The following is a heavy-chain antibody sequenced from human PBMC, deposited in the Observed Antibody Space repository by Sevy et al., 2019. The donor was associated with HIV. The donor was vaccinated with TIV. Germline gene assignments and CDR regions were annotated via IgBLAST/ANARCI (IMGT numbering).Heavy chain of an antibody. Sequence: GGSLSLSCVASGFTFSSYAMNWVRQAPGKGLEWVSCISGSGAGTYNANSVKGRLTISRYNSKNTLCLQMNSLRAEDTAVYSCAKDYYDGSGYYPQGAFDIWGQGTMVTVSS. CDR3: AKDYYDGSGYYPQGAFDI. CDR2: ISGSGAGT. V-gene: IGHV3-23*01. D-gene: IGHD3-22*01. CDR1: GFTFSSYA. J-gene: IGHJ3*02.